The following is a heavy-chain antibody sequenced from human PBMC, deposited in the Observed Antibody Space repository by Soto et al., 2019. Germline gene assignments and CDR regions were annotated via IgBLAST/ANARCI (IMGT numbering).Heavy chain of an antibody. J-gene: IGHJ4*02. CDR3: ASTGWYLHRPDY. V-gene: IGHV4-59*01. D-gene: IGHD6-19*01. CDR2: ISHRGST. CDR1: GGSISGYY. Sequence: SETLSLTCTVSGGSISGYYWNWIRQPPGKGLEWIGYISHRGSTNYKSSLKSRVIISVDTSKSQFSLNLNSVTAADTAVYYCASTGWYLHRPDYWGQGTLVTVCS.